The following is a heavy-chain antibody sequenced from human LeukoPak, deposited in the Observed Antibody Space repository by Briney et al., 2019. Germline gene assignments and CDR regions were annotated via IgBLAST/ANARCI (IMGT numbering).Heavy chain of an antibody. D-gene: IGHD2-2*01. CDR1: GYTFTGYY. CDR2: INPNSGGT. CDR3: ARGSIVVVPAAIDY. V-gene: IGHV1-2*02. Sequence: EASVKVSCXASGYTFTGYYMHWVRQAPGQGLEWMGWINPNSGGTNYAQKFQGRVTMTRDTSISTAYMELSRLRSDDTAVYYCARGSIVVVPAAIDYWGQGTLVTVSS. J-gene: IGHJ4*02.